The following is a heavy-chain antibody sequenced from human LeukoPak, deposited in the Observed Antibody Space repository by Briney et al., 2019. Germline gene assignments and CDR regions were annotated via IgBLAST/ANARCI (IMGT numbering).Heavy chain of an antibody. Sequence: PGGSLRLSCAASGFTFSSYAMHWVRQAPGKGLEYVSAISSNGGSTYYANSVKGRFTISRGNSKNTLYLQMGSLRAEDMAVYYCARGEGVAARHGCDYWGQGTLVTVSS. CDR3: ARGEGVAARHGCDY. CDR1: GFTFSSYA. CDR2: ISSNGGST. D-gene: IGHD6-6*01. V-gene: IGHV3-64*01. J-gene: IGHJ4*02.